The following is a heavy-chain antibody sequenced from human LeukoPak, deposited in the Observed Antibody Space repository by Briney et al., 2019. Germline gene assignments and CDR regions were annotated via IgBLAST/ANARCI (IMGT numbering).Heavy chain of an antibody. Sequence: SETLSLTCAVYGGSFSGYYWSLIRQPPGKGLEWIGEINHSGSTNYNPSLKSRVTISVDTSKNQFSLKLSSVTAADTAVYYCARGRLGYSSGWYDFGVNNWFDPWGQGTLVTVSS. CDR1: GGSFSGYY. CDR2: INHSGST. V-gene: IGHV4-34*01. CDR3: ARGRLGYSSGWYDFGVNNWFDP. J-gene: IGHJ5*02. D-gene: IGHD6-19*01.